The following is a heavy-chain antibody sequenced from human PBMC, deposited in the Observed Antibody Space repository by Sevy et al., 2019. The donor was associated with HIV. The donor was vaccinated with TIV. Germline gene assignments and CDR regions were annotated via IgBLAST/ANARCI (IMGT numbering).Heavy chain of an antibody. CDR2: TYYRSKWYN. CDR1: GDSVSSSSAA. J-gene: IGHJ6*02. D-gene: IGHD1-1*01. CDR3: ARGDELNSYYYGIDV. V-gene: IGHV6-1*01. Sequence: SQNLSLTCAISGDSVSSSSAAWNWFRQSPSRGLEWLGRTYYRSKWYNNYAVSVKSRVTINPDTSENQFSLHLNSVTPEDTAVYFCARGDELNSYYYGIDVWGQGTTVTVSS.